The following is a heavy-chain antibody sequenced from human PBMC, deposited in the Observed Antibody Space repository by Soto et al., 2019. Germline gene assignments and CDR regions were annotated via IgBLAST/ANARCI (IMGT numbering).Heavy chain of an antibody. CDR3: ARSSNYYYYGFDV. Sequence: WETLSLTCTFSGVSVSSGDYFWSWLRQSPGKRLEWIAYIYYSGSTNYNPSLKSRATISVDTSKSQVSLTLTSMTAADAALDYCARSSNYYYYGFDVWGQETAVTVSS. V-gene: IGHV4-61*08. CDR1: GVSVSSGDYF. J-gene: IGHJ6*02. CDR2: IYYSGST. D-gene: IGHD3-10*01.